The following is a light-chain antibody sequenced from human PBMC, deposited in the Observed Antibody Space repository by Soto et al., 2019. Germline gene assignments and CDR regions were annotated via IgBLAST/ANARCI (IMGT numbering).Light chain of an antibody. CDR1: QRVRDN. J-gene: IGKJ2*01. CDR3: QQHKDWPTST. CDR2: GAS. Sequence: TLLTQSPATLSVDPGERATLSSRASQRVRDNLAWYEQKPGQAPRLLIYGASTRAPGIPARFSGRGFGTEFSLTIRCLQSDDFAIHYCQQHKDWPTSTFRQGTKLQIK. V-gene: IGKV3-15*01.